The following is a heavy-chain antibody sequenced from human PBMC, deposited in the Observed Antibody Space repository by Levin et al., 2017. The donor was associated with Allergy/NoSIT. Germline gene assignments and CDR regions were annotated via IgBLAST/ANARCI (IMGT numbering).Heavy chain of an antibody. CDR2: VFYSGST. V-gene: IGHV4-59*08. J-gene: IGHJ3*02. Sequence: PGGSLRLSCAVSGGSISSYYWSWIRQPPGKGLEWIGYVFYSGSTNSSPSLKSRVTISVDTSKNQFSLKLSSVTAADTALYYCARGVGSYKSGAFDIWGQGTMVTVSS. CDR1: GGSISSYY. CDR3: ARGVGSYKSGAFDI. D-gene: IGHD1-26*01.